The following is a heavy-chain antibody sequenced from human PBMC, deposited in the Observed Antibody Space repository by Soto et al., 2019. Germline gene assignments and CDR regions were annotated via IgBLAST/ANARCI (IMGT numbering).Heavy chain of an antibody. CDR1: GGSVNSGSSY. CDR2: IYYSGST. V-gene: IGHV4-61*01. Sequence: SETLSLTCTVSGGSVNSGSSYWTWIRQPPGMGLEWIGYIYYSGSTNYNPSLKSRVTMSVDTSKNQFSLKPSSVTGADTAFYYCARDIPGYIRALDYCGQRTLLPVSS. J-gene: IGHJ4*02. D-gene: IGHD5-12*01. CDR3: ARDIPGYIRALDY.